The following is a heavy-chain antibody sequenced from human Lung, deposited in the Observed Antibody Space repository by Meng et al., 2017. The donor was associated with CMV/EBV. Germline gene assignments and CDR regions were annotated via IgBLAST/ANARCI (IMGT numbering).Heavy chain of an antibody. CDR3: ASTNYDFWSGYWRGNFDY. V-gene: IGHV4-39*07. CDR2: IYYSGST. D-gene: IGHD3-3*01. Sequence: SETLSLXXTVSGGSISSSSYYWGWIRQPPGKGLEWIGSIYYSGSTYYNPSLKSRVTISVDTSKNQFSLKLSSVTAADTAVYYCASTNYDFWSGYWRGNFDYWGQGXLVTVSS. CDR1: GGSISSSSYY. J-gene: IGHJ4*02.